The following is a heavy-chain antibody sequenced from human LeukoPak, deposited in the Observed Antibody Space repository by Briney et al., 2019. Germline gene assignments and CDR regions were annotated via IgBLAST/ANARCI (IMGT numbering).Heavy chain of an antibody. D-gene: IGHD3-22*01. CDR1: GFTVSSNY. V-gene: IGHV3-53*05. Sequence: GGSLRLSCAASGFTVSSNYMSWVRQAPGKGLEWVSVIYSGGSTYYADSVKGRFTISRDNSKNTLYLQMNSLRAEDTAVYYCARGSVGITMIVVVIGAFDIWGQGTMVTVSS. CDR2: IYSGGST. CDR3: ARGSVGITMIVVVIGAFDI. J-gene: IGHJ3*02.